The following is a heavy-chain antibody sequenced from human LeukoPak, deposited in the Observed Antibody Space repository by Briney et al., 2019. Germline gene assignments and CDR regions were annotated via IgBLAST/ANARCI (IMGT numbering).Heavy chain of an antibody. CDR2: VYNSGST. CDR3: ARDTGQYAPGTPGFTRFDP. V-gene: IGHV4-39*07. J-gene: IGHJ5*02. CDR1: GGSISSANYY. D-gene: IGHD3-10*01. Sequence: ETLSLTCTVSGGSISSANYYWGWIRQPPGQGLEWIGSVYNSGSTYYNPSLKSRVIVSLAMSQNQFSLRLTSVTAADTAVYYCARDTGQYAPGTPGFTRFDPWGQGALVTVSS.